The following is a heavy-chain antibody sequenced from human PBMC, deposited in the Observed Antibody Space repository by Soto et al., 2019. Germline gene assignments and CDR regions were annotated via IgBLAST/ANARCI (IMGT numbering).Heavy chain of an antibody. V-gene: IGHV3-33*01. CDR1: GFTFRNYD. CDR2: IWSDGINR. CDR3: ATYCGGDCYSGTY. D-gene: IGHD2-21*02. Sequence: QVQLVASGGGLVQPGKSLGLSCAASGFTFRNYDMHWVRQAPGTGLEWVAVIWSDGINRYYADSVQGRFTISRDNSKNTLFLQMNSLRVEDTAVYYCATYCGGDCYSGTYWGQGTLVTVSS. J-gene: IGHJ4*02.